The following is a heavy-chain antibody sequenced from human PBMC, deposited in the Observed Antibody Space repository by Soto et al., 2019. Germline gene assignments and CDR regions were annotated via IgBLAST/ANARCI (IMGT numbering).Heavy chain of an antibody. V-gene: IGHV3-30-3*01. CDR1: GFTFSSYA. Sequence: SGGSLRLSCAASGFTFSSYAMHWVRQAPGKGLEWVAVISYDGSNKYYADSVKDRFTISRDNSKNTLYLQMNSLRAEDTAVYYCARDDPHVSFDYWGQGTLVTVSS. J-gene: IGHJ4*02. CDR3: ARDDPHVSFDY. CDR2: ISYDGSNK.